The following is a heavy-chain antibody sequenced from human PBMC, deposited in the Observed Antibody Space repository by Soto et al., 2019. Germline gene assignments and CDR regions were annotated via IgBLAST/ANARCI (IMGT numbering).Heavy chain of an antibody. V-gene: IGHV3-30-3*01. D-gene: IGHD3-22*01. CDR2: ISYDGSNK. CDR3: ARGDSRRAFDI. J-gene: IGHJ3*02. Sequence: GGFLRLSCAASGFTFSSYAMHWVRQAPGKGLEWVAVISYDGSNKYYADSVKGRFTISRDNSKNTLYLQMNSLRAEDTAVDYCARGDSRRAFDIWGQGTMVTVSS. CDR1: GFTFSSYA.